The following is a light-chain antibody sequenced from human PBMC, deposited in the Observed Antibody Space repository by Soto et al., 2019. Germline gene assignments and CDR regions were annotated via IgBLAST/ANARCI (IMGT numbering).Light chain of an antibody. CDR1: RSVLYKSNNKNH. J-gene: IGKJ4*01. V-gene: IGKV4-1*01. CDR3: QQYFDVPFT. Sequence: DIVMTQSPYSLAVSLGERATMNCKCSRSVLYKSNNKNHLAWYQQKPGQPPQLIIYWASTRESGVPERFSGSGSGTDFTLTISSLEAEDVAFYWCQQYFDVPFTFGGGTKVDTK. CDR2: WAS.